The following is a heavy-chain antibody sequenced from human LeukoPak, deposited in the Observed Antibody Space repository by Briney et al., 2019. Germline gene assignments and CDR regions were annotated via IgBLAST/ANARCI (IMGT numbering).Heavy chain of an antibody. Sequence: SETLSLTCTVSGGSINSYYWSWIRQPPGKGLEWIGYIYYSGSTNYNPSLKSRVTISVDTSKTQFSLRMSSVTAADTAVYYCARVTGYMTEDSFDYWGQGTLITVSS. V-gene: IGHV4-59*01. J-gene: IGHJ4*02. CDR1: GGSINSYY. D-gene: IGHD6-13*01. CDR2: IYYSGST. CDR3: ARVTGYMTEDSFDY.